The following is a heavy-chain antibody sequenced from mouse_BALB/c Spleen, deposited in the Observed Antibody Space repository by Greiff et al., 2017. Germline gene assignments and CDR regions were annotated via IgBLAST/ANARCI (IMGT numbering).Heavy chain of an antibody. V-gene: IGHV1-7*01. J-gene: IGHJ3*01. Sequence: VQLQESGAELAKPGASVKMSCKASGYTFTSYWMHWVKQRPGQGLEWIGYINPSTGYTEYNQKFKDKATLTADKSSSTAYMQLSSLTSEDSAVYYCARSIYYDYDAWFAYWGQGTLVTVSA. CDR2: INPSTGYT. CDR3: ARSIYYDYDAWFAY. CDR1: GYTFTSYW. D-gene: IGHD2-4*01.